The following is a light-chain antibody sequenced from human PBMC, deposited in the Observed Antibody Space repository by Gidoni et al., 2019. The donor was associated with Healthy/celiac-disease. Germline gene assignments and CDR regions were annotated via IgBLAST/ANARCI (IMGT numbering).Light chain of an antibody. Sequence: EIVMTQSPATLSVSPGERATLSCRASQSVSSNLAWYQQKPGQAPSLLIYGAYTRATGIPARFSGSGSGTEFTLTISSLQSEDFAVYYCQRYNNWPPLTFGGXTKVEIK. CDR1: QSVSSN. CDR3: QRYNNWPPLT. CDR2: GAY. J-gene: IGKJ4*01. V-gene: IGKV3-15*01.